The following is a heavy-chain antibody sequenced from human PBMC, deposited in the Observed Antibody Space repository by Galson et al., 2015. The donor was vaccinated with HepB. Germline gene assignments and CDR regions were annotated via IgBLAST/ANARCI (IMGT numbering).Heavy chain of an antibody. Sequence: SLRLSCAASGFIFSNSGIHWVRQASGKGLEWVGRIRSKANSYATASAASVKGRFTISRDDSENREYLQMNSLKTEDTAEYYCTRLKEMPTVENAFDIWGQGTMVTVSS. CDR2: IRSKANSYAT. CDR3: TRLKEMPTVENAFDI. V-gene: IGHV3-73*01. CDR1: GFIFSNSG. D-gene: IGHD5-24*01. J-gene: IGHJ3*02.